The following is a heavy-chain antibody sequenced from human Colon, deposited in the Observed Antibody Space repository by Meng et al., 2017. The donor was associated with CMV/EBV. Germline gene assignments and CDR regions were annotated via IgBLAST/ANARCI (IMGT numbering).Heavy chain of an antibody. J-gene: IGHJ3*02. CDR1: VFMFSSYT. V-gene: IGHV3-21*01. CDR2: ISGSGGSI. CDR3: ARDLDFSVGTAFDI. Sequence: ASVFMFSSYTMIWVRQAPGKGLEWVSSISGSGGSIYYADSLRGRVTISRDNAVESLFLQLNGLRAEDTAMYYCARDLDFSVGTAFDIWGQGTMVTVSS. D-gene: IGHD3-3*01.